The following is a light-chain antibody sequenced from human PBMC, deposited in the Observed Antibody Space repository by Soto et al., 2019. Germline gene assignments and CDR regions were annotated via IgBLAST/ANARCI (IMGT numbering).Light chain of an antibody. CDR3: QQSYSTPTT. V-gene: IGKV1-39*01. J-gene: IGKJ1*01. CDR1: QSISSY. CDR2: GAF. Sequence: DIPMTQSLSSLAASVGDRISITCRASQSISSYLNWYQQKPGKAPKLLIYGAFGLQSGVPSRFSGSGSGTDFTLTISSLQPEDFATYYCQQSYSTPTTFGQGTKVEMK.